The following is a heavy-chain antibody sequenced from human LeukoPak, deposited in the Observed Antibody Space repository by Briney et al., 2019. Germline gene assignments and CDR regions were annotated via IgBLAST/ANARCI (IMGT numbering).Heavy chain of an antibody. CDR3: ARHYYGGSGAFDI. CDR2: IYYSGST. J-gene: IGHJ3*02. D-gene: IGHD4-23*01. CDR1: GGSISRNY. Sequence: SETLSLTCTVSGGSISRNYWSWIRQPPGKGPEWIGYIYYSGSTYYNPSLKSRVTMSVDTSKNQFSLTLSSVTAADTAVYYCARHYYGGSGAFDIWGQGTMVTVSS. V-gene: IGHV4-59*08.